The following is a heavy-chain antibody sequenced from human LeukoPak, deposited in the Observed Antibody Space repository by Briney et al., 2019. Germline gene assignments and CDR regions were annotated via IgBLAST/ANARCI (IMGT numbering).Heavy chain of an antibody. D-gene: IGHD2-21*02. V-gene: IGHV4-38-2*02. J-gene: IGHJ4*02. Sequence: SETLSLTCTVSGDSISTYYWGWIRQPPGKGLEWIGSIYHSGSTYYNPSLKSRVTISVDTSKNQFSLKLSSVTAADTAVYYCARISVTAGSFDYWGQGTLVTVSS. CDR3: ARISVTAGSFDY. CDR1: GDSISTYY. CDR2: IYHSGST.